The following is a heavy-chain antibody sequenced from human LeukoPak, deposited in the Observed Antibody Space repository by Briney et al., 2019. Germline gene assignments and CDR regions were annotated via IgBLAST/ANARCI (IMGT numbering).Heavy chain of an antibody. V-gene: IGHV4-59*01. Sequence: SETLSLTCTVSGGSINNYYWSWIRQPPGKGLEWIGYIYYRGSTNYNPSLKSRVTFSVDTSKNQFSLKLNSVTAADTAVYYCARGGDYGDLRYFDYWGQGSLVTVSS. CDR3: ARGGDYGDLRYFDY. CDR2: IYYRGST. CDR1: GGSINNYY. D-gene: IGHD4-17*01. J-gene: IGHJ4*02.